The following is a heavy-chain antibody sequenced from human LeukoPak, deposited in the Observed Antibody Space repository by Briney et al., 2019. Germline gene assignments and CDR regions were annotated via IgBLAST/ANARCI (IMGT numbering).Heavy chain of an antibody. V-gene: IGHV4-34*01. Sequence: SETLSLTCAVSGGSISSGGYYWSWIRQPPGKGLEWIGEINHSGSTNYNPSLKSRVTISVDTSKNQFSLKLSSVTAADTAVYYCARLRAAIFGVVRHRNLDYWGQGTLVTVSS. CDR2: INHSGST. J-gene: IGHJ4*02. D-gene: IGHD3-3*01. CDR3: ARLRAAIFGVVRHRNLDY. CDR1: GGSISSGGYY.